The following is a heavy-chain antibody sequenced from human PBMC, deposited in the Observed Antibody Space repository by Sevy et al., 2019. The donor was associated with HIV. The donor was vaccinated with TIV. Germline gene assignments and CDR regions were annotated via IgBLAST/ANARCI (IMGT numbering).Heavy chain of an antibody. CDR1: GFTFSSYG. CDR2: ISYDGSNK. CDR3: AKDPYDSSGYYLFDY. D-gene: IGHD3-22*01. V-gene: IGHV3-30*18. Sequence: GSLRLSCAASGFTFSSYGMHWVRQAPGKGLEWVAVISYDGSNKYYADSVKGRFTISRDNSKNTLYLQMNSLRAEDTAVYYCAKDPYDSSGYYLFDYWGQGTLVTVSS. J-gene: IGHJ4*02.